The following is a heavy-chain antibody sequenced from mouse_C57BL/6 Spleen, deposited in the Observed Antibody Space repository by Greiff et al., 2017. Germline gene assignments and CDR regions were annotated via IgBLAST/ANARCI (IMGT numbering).Heavy chain of an antibody. V-gene: IGHV3-6*01. Sequence: VQLKESGPGLVKPSQSLSLTCSVTGYSITSGYYWNWIRQFPGNKLEWMGYISYDGSNNYNPPLKNRISITRDTSKNQFFLKLNSVTTEDTATYYCAREDMVTYAMDYWGQGTSVTVSS. CDR3: AREDMVTYAMDY. J-gene: IGHJ4*01. CDR1: GYSITSGYY. D-gene: IGHD2-2*01. CDR2: ISYDGSN.